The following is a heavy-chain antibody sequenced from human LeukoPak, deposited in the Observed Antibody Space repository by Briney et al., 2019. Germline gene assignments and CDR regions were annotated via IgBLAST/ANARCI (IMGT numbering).Heavy chain of an antibody. CDR1: GVSISSSNYY. D-gene: IGHD6-13*01. J-gene: IGHJ4*02. Sequence: PSETLSLTCTVSGVSISSSNYYWGWIRQSPGKGLEWIGTIYYSGSTNYNPSLKSRVTISVDTSKKLFSLKLSSVTAADTAVYYCARHRVAAVGTFYFDFWGQGTLVTVSS. V-gene: IGHV4-39*01. CDR2: IYYSGST. CDR3: ARHRVAAVGTFYFDF.